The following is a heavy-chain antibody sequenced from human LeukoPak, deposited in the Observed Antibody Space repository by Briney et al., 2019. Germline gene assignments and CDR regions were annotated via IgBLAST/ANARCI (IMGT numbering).Heavy chain of an antibody. J-gene: IGHJ4*02. CDR3: VVDYYDSSGYYCDY. V-gene: IGHV3-20*04. Sequence: GGSLRLSCAASGLTSDEYGMSWVRQAPGEGLEWVSGINWDGGGTGYADSVKGRFTNSRDNAKNSLYLQMNSLRAEDTALYYCVVDYYDSSGYYCDYWGQGTLVTVSS. D-gene: IGHD3-22*01. CDR1: GLTSDEYG. CDR2: INWDGGGT.